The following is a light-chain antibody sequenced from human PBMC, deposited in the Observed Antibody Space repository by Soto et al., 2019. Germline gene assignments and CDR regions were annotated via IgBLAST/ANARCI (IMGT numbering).Light chain of an antibody. Sequence: QSALTQPASVSGSPGQWITISCTGTSSDVGGYNYVSWYQQHPGKAPKLMIYEVSNRPSAVSNRFSGSKSGNTASLTISGLQAEDAADYYCTSYTSSSTLGVFGTGTKVTVL. CDR3: TSYTSSSTLGV. CDR2: EVS. V-gene: IGLV2-14*01. J-gene: IGLJ1*01. CDR1: SSDVGGYNY.